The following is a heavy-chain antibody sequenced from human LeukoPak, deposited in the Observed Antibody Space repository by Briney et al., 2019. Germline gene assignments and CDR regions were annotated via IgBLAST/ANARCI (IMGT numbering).Heavy chain of an antibody. CDR3: TRRDYSGYDTDGY. J-gene: IGHJ4*02. D-gene: IGHD5-12*01. CDR1: GFTFSGSA. Sequence: PGGSLRLSCAASGFTFSGSALHWVRQASGKGLEWVGRIRSTANGYATAYAASVKGRFTISRDDSKNTAYLQMNSLKTEDTAVYYCTRRDYSGYDTDGYWGQGTLVTVSS. V-gene: IGHV3-73*01. CDR2: IRSTANGYAT.